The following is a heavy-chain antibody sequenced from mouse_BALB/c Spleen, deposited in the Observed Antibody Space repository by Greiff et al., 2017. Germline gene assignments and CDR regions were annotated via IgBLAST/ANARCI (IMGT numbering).Heavy chain of an antibody. Sequence: EVMLVESGGGLVKPGGSLKLSCAASGFTFSSYTMSWVRQTPEKRLKWVATISSGGGNTYYPDSVKGRFTISRDNAKNNLYLQMSSLRSEDTALYYCARFALYDYDGFAYWGQGTLVTVSA. CDR2: ISSGGGNT. CDR1: GFTFSSYT. CDR3: ARFALYDYDGFAY. V-gene: IGHV5-9*03. J-gene: IGHJ3*01. D-gene: IGHD2-4*01.